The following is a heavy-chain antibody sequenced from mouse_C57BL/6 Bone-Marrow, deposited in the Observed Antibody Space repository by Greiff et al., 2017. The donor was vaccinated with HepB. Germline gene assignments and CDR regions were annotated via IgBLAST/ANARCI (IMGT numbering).Heavy chain of an antibody. CDR3: AREGVVATDYYAMDY. D-gene: IGHD1-1*01. J-gene: IGHJ4*01. V-gene: IGHV5-16*01. CDR1: GFTFSDYY. Sequence: EVHLVESEGGLVQPGSSMKLSCTASGFTFSDYYMAWVRQVPEKGLEWVANINSDGSSTYYLDSLKSRFIISRDNAKNSLYLQMSSLKSEDTATYYCAREGVVATDYYAMDYWGQGTSVTVSS. CDR2: INSDGSST.